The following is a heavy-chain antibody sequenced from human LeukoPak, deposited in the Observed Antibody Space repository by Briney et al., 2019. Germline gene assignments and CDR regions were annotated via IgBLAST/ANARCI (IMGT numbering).Heavy chain of an antibody. Sequence: GGSLRLSCAASGFTFSSYGMHWVRQAPGKGLEWVAVISYDGSNKYYADSVKGRFTISRDNSKNTLYLQMNSLRAEDTAVYYCAKDPNSGSFPTHLDYWGQGTLVTVSS. CDR3: AKDPNSGSFPTHLDY. D-gene: IGHD3-10*01. V-gene: IGHV3-30*18. CDR2: ISYDGSNK. J-gene: IGHJ4*02. CDR1: GFTFSSYG.